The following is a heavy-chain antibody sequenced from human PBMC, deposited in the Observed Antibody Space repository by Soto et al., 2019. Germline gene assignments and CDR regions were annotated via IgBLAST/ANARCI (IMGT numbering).Heavy chain of an antibody. D-gene: IGHD1-26*01. CDR1: GYTFTSYG. CDR2: ISAYNGNT. J-gene: IGHJ4*02. V-gene: IGHV1-18*01. Sequence: ASVKVSCKASGYTFTSYGISWVRQAPGQGLEWMGWISAYNGNTNYAQKLQGRVTMTTDTSTSTAYMELRSLRSDDTAVYYCARDLGGGSYYGVNYFDSWGQGILVTVSS. CDR3: ARDLGGGSYYGVNYFDS.